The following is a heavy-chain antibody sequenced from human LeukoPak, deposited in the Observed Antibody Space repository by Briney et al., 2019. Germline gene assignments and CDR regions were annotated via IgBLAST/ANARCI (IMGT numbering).Heavy chain of an antibody. D-gene: IGHD2-8*02. CDR1: GFTFSSYG. CDR3: AKEIYCTATTCQGNDAFDL. V-gene: IGHV3-23*01. Sequence: PGGSLRLSRAASGFTFSSYGMTWVRQAPGTGLEWVSAINDSGGSTYHADSVKGRFTISRDNSNNTLYLQMNSLRVEDTAVYYCAKEIYCTATTCQGNDAFDLWGQGTRVTVSS. J-gene: IGHJ3*01. CDR2: INDSGGST.